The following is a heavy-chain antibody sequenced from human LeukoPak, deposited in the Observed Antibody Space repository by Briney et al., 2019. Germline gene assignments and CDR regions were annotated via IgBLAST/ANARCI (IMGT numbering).Heavy chain of an antibody. CDR3: ARGRGSGRRTYFDY. V-gene: IGHV4-34*01. Sequence: SETLSLTCTVAGGSITNYYWSWIRQPPGKGLEWIGEINHSGSTNYNPSLKSRVTISVDTSKNQFSLKLSSVTAADTAVYYCARGRGSGRRTYFDYWGQGTLVTVSS. D-gene: IGHD6-19*01. CDR1: GGSITNYY. J-gene: IGHJ4*02. CDR2: INHSGST.